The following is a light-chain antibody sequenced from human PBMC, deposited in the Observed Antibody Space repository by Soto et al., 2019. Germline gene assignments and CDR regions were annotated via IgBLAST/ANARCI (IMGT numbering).Light chain of an antibody. CDR3: HQYGSSSPWT. CDR1: QSVSSIY. V-gene: IGKV3-20*01. J-gene: IGKJ1*01. Sequence: EIVLTQSPGTLSLSPGERTTLSCRASQSVSSIYLACYHQKPGQAPRLLIYGASSRATGIPDRFSCSGSGIDFTLTISRLEREDFAGYCCHQYGSSSPWTLGKGTTVDIK. CDR2: GAS.